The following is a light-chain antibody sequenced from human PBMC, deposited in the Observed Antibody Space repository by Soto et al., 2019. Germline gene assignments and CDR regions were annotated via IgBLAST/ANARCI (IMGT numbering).Light chain of an antibody. CDR3: CSYAGSSTYV. CDR1: SSDVGSYNL. V-gene: IGLV2-23*01. CDR2: EGN. J-gene: IGLJ1*01. Sequence: QSVLTQPASVSGSPGQSITISCTGTSSDVGSYNLVSWYQQHPGKAPKVMIYEGNKRPSGASNRFSGSKSGNTASLTISGLQAEDEADYYCCSYAGSSTYVFGTGTKVTVL.